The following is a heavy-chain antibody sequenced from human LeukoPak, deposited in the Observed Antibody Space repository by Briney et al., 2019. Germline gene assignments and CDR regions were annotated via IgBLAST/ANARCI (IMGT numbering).Heavy chain of an antibody. CDR1: GGSISSYY. CDR2: IYTSGST. Sequence: SETLSLTCTVSGGSISSYYWSWIRQPAGKGLEWIGRIYTSGSTNYNPSLKSRVTMSVDTSKNQFSLKLSSVTAADTAVYYCAREAGYYDFWSGYYRLMDVWGKGTTVTVSS. V-gene: IGHV4-4*07. CDR3: AREAGYYDFWSGYYRLMDV. D-gene: IGHD3-3*01. J-gene: IGHJ6*03.